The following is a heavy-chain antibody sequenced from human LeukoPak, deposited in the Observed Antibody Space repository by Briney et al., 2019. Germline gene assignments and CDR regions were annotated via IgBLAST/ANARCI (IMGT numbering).Heavy chain of an antibody. V-gene: IGHV3-30*03. D-gene: IGHD6-19*01. Sequence: GGSLRLSCAASGFTFSSYGMRWVRQAPGKGLEWVAVISYDGSNKYYADSVKGRFTISGDNSKNTLYLQMNSLRAEDTAVYYCARVYHDSGCLIDYWGQGTLVTVSS. CDR3: ARVYHDSGCLIDY. CDR2: ISYDGSNK. CDR1: GFTFSSYG. J-gene: IGHJ4*02.